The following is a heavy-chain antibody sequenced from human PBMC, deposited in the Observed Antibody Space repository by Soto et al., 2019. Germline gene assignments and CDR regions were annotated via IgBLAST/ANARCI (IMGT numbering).Heavy chain of an antibody. CDR2: ISAYNGNT. V-gene: IGHV1-18*01. CDR3: ARGLPPVDS. Sequence: GQGLEWMGWISAYNGNTNCAQNLQGRVTMTTDTSTSTAYMELRSLGSDDTAVYYCARGLPPVDSSGQRTLVSDFS. J-gene: IGHJ4*02.